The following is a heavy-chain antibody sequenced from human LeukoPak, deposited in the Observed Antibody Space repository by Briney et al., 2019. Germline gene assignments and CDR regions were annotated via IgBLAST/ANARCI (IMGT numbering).Heavy chain of an antibody. CDR3: AKDPKNYYYYMDV. V-gene: IGHV3-30*02. CDR2: IRYDGSNK. Sequence: GGSLRLSCAASGFTFSSYAMHWVRQAPGKGLEWVAFIRYDGSNKYYADSVKGRFTISRDNSKNTLYLQMNSLRAEDTAVYYCAKDPKNYYYYMDVWGKGTTVTVSS. J-gene: IGHJ6*03. CDR1: GFTFSSYA.